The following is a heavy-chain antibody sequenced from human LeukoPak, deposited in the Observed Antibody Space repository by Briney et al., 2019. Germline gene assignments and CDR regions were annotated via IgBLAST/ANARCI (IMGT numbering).Heavy chain of an antibody. J-gene: IGHJ4*02. CDR3: ARGAYYDILTGYLIDY. D-gene: IGHD3-9*01. V-gene: IGHV4-39*07. CDR1: GGSISSSSYY. Sequence: SETLSPTCTVSGGSISSSSYYWGWIRQPPGKGLEWIGSIYYSGSTYYNPSLKSRVTISVDTSKNQFSLKLSSVTAADTAVYYCARGAYYDILTGYLIDYWGQGTLVTVSS. CDR2: IYYSGST.